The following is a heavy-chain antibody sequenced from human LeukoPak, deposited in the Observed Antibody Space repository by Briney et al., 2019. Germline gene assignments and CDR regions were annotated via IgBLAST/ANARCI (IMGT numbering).Heavy chain of an antibody. V-gene: IGHV4-34*01. CDR3: ARGKLWFGELFGNWFDP. D-gene: IGHD3-10*01. Sequence: SETLSLTCAVYGGSFNGYYWTWIRQPPGKGLEWIGEINHSGSTDYNPSLKSRVTISVDTSKNQFSLKLNSVTAADTAVYYCARGKLWFGELFGNWFDPWGQGTLVTVSS. CDR2: INHSGST. CDR1: GGSFNGYY. J-gene: IGHJ5*02.